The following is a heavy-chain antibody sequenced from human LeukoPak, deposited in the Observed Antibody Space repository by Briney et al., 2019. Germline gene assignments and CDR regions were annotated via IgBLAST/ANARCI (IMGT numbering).Heavy chain of an antibody. J-gene: IGHJ5*02. D-gene: IGHD2-15*01. CDR1: GGSISSYY. Sequence: SETLSLTCTVSGGSISSYYWSWIRQPPGKGLEWIGYIYYSGSTNYNPSLKSRVTISVDTSKNQFSLKLSSVTAADTAVYYCARGARTRYCSGGSCYHNWFDPWGQGTLVTVSS. CDR2: IYYSGST. CDR3: ARGARTRYCSGGSCYHNWFDP. V-gene: IGHV4-59*12.